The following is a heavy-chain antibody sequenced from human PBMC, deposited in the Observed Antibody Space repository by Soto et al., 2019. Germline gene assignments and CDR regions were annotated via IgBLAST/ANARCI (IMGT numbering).Heavy chain of an antibody. CDR2: IIPIFGTA. CDR3: ARPRIAAAGGSRGFDP. CDR1: GGPFSSYA. V-gene: IGHV1-69*13. J-gene: IGHJ5*02. Sequence: SVKVSCKASGGPFSSYAISWVRQAPGQGLEWMGGIIPIFGTANYAQKFQGRVTITADESTSTAYMELSRLRSEDTAVYYCARPRIAAAGGSRGFDPWGQGTLVTVSS. D-gene: IGHD6-13*01.